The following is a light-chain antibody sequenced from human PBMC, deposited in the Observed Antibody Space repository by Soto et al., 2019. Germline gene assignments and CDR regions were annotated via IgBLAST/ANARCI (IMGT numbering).Light chain of an antibody. CDR3: QQYYNTPLT. V-gene: IGKV4-1*01. J-gene: IGKJ4*01. Sequence: DIVMTQSPDSLAVSLGERATINCKSSQSVFYSSNNQNYLTWYQQKPGQPPKMLIYWASTRGSGVPDRFSGSGSGTDFTLTISSLQAEDVAVYYCQQYYNTPLTFGGGTKVEIK. CDR2: WAS. CDR1: QSVFYSSNNQNY.